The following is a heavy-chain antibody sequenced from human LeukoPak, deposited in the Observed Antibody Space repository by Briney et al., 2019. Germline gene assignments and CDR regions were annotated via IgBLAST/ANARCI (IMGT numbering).Heavy chain of an antibody. D-gene: IGHD2-21*01. V-gene: IGHV1-18*01. J-gene: IGHJ4*02. CDR1: GYTFSSYE. CDR3: ATGGYCGGDGSIRAFGY. CDR2: VSPYNGHT. Sequence: GASVKLSCKASGYTFSSYEISWLRQAPGQGLEWVGWVSPYNGHTNYIQKFQGRVTMTTDTSTNTAYIELTSLRYDGTAVYSCATGGYCGGDGSIRAFGYWGQGTLVTVSS.